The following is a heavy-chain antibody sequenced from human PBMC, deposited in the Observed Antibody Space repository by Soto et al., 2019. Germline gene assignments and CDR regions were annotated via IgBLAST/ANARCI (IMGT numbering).Heavy chain of an antibody. J-gene: IGHJ6*02. CDR3: ARQNYYSGMDV. CDR1: GYTFTSYF. Sequence: QAQLVQSGGEVKKPGASVQVSCKTSGYTFTSYFITWVRQAPGQGLEWVGWISAYNGNTNYGRILQGRVTLTTDTSTSTAYLELRSLRSDDPAVYFCARQNYYSGMDVWGQGTTVTVSS. CDR2: ISAYNGNT. V-gene: IGHV1-18*01.